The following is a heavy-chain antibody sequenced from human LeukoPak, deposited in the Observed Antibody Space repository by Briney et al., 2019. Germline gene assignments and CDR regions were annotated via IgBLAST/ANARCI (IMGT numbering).Heavy chain of an antibody. CDR1: GYTFTGYY. Sequence: ASVKVSCKTSGYTFTGYYMHWVRQAPGQGLEWMGWINPNSGGTNYAQKFQDRVTMTRDTSTSTAYMELSRLRSDDTAVYYCARGDTAMVTPIDYWGQGTLVTVSS. J-gene: IGHJ4*02. D-gene: IGHD5-18*01. CDR3: ARGDTAMVTPIDY. CDR2: INPNSGGT. V-gene: IGHV1-2*02.